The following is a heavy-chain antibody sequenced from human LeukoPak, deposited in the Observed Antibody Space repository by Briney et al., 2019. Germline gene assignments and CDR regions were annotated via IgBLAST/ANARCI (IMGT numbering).Heavy chain of an antibody. D-gene: IGHD1-20*01. CDR3: ATYNWNDVLQH. Sequence: ASVKVSCKSSGYTFTGYYMHWVRQAPGQGLEWMGWIDPNSGNTNYAQKFQGRVTMTRDTSISTAYMELSRLRSDDTAVYYCATYNWNDVLQHWGQGTLVTVSS. CDR1: GYTFTGYY. V-gene: IGHV1-2*02. J-gene: IGHJ1*01. CDR2: IDPNSGNT.